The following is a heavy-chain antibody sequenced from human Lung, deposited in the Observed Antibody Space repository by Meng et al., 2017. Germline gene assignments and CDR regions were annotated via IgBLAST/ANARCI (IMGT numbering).Heavy chain of an antibody. CDR1: GGSISSGGYY. Sequence: QVQLQESGPGLVKPSQTLSLTCAVSGGSISSGGYYWSWIRQHPGKGLEWIGYTFYTGNAYYNPSLKSRVTITPDTSKNQFSLRLTSVTAADTAVYYCARAPDYGVGTWFDPWGQGTLVTVSS. CDR2: TFYTGNA. V-gene: IGHV4-31*11. CDR3: ARAPDYGVGTWFDP. D-gene: IGHD4-17*01. J-gene: IGHJ5*02.